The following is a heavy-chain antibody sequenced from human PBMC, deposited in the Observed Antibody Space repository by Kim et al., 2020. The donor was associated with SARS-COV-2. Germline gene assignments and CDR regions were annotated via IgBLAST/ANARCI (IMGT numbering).Heavy chain of an antibody. CDR1: GFTFSTYA. CDR2: ISAIGAST. Sequence: GGSLRLSCVASGFTFSTYAMSWVRQAPGKGLEWVSTISAIGASTHYADSVKDRFTISRDNSKNTLFLQMSNLRAEDTAVYFCAKRGACSSSSCHYYFDNWGQGPLVTVSS. V-gene: IGHV3-23*01. J-gene: IGHJ4*02. CDR3: AKRGACSSSSCHYYFDN. D-gene: IGHD2-2*01.